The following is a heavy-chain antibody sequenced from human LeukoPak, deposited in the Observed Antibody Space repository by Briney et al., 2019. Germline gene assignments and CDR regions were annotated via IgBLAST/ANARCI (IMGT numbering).Heavy chain of an antibody. CDR1: GRSISSDY. Sequence: PSQTLSPTSTVSGRSISSDYLSWIRQPPEKGLEWIGYIYYSGSTNYNPSLESRVTISGDTSKNQFSLKLSSVTAADTAVYYCARLASLSTIAHRGRTCVVPWGEGTLVTVSS. CDR3: ARLASLSTIAHRGRTCVVP. D-gene: IGHD4/OR15-4a*01. J-gene: IGHJ5*02. V-gene: IGHV4-59*01. CDR2: IYYSGST.